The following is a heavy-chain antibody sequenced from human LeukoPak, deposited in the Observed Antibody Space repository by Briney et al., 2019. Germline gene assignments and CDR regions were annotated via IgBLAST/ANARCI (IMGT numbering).Heavy chain of an antibody. CDR1: GFTFSNAY. D-gene: IGHD2-21*01. CDR2: IKPKTDGETT. CDR3: ITPLPYSAQ. J-gene: IGHJ4*02. Sequence: PGGSLRLSCAASGFTFSNAYMNWVRQAPGKGLEWVGRIKPKTDGETTGYAAPVKGRFSISRDDSKNMLYLQMNSLKTEDTAVYYCITPLPYSAQGGQGTLVTVSS. V-gene: IGHV3-15*07.